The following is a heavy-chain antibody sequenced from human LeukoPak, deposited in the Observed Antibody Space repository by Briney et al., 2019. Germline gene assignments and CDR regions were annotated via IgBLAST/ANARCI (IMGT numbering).Heavy chain of an antibody. CDR1: GGSFSGYY. CDR2: INHSGSA. CDR3: ARGHSPVTTKVSYFQH. V-gene: IGHV4-34*01. D-gene: IGHD4-17*01. J-gene: IGHJ1*01. Sequence: PSETLSLTCAVYGGSFSGYYWSWIRQPPGKGLEWIGEINHSGSANYNPSLKSRVTILVDTSKNQFSLKLSSVTAADTAVYYCARGHSPVTTKVSYFQHWGQGTLVTVSS.